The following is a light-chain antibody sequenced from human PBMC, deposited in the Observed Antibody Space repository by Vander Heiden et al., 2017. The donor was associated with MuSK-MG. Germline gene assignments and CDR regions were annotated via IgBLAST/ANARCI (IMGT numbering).Light chain of an antibody. J-gene: IGKJ2*01. CDR2: AVS. V-gene: IGKV1-39*01. CDR1: QSVGSS. CDR3: QQGHGVPNT. Sequence: DIQMNQSPSSLAASVGDRVTITCRASQSVGSSLNWYQQRPGKAPKLLIYAVSSLKSGVPSRFSGSGFGTDFTLTISRLQSEDFATYYCQQGHGVPNTFGQGTRLDI.